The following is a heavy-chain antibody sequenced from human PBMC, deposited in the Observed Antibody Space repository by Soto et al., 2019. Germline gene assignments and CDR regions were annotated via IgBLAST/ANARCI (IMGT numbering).Heavy chain of an antibody. Sequence: GGSLRLSCAASGFSFSSYAMSWVRQAPGKGLEWVSAISSSGTSTYSADSVKGRFTISKDNSKNTLYLLMNSLRAEDTAVYYCAKDAKACSGDSCYSVFRAGLIDHWGQGTLVTVSS. CDR2: ISSSGTST. J-gene: IGHJ4*02. CDR1: GFSFSSYA. D-gene: IGHD2-15*01. CDR3: AKDAKACSGDSCYSVFRAGLIDH. V-gene: IGHV3-23*01.